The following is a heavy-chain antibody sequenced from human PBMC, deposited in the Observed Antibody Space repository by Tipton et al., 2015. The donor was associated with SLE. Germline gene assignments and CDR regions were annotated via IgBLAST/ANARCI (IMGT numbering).Heavy chain of an antibody. CDR1: GGSISSGGYY. CDR2: IYYSGNT. J-gene: IGHJ6*04. Sequence: TLSLTCTVSGGSISSGGYYWTWIRQLPGKGLEWIGYIYYSGNTYYNPSLGSLLTISVDTSKDQFSLRLTSVTAADTAVYYCARATDWNLSPDVWGKGTTVTVSS. CDR3: ARATDWNLSPDV. V-gene: IGHV4-31*01. D-gene: IGHD1-7*01.